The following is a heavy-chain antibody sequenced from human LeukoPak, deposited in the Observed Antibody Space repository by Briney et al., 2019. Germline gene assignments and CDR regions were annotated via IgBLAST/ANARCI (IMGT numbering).Heavy chain of an antibody. J-gene: IGHJ4*02. CDR1: GGSISSYY. D-gene: IGHD2-21*02. CDR2: IYYSGST. Sequence: SETLSLTCTVSGGSISSYYWSWIRQPPGKGLEWIGYIYYSGSTNYNPSLKSRVTISVDTSKNQFSLKLSSVTAADTAVYYCARAVVVTATSVRSDYFDYWGQGTLVTVSS. V-gene: IGHV4-59*08. CDR3: ARAVVVTATSVRSDYFDY.